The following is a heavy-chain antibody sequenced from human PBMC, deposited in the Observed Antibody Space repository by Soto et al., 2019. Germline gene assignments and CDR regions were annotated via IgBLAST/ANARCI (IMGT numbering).Heavy chain of an antibody. Sequence: SVKVSCKASGGTFSSYAISWVRQAPGQGLEWMGGIIPIFGTANYAQKFQGRVTITADESTSTAYMELSSLRSEDTAVYYCASSSDSSAYYPPYYGMAVWGQGTTVTVSS. D-gene: IGHD3-22*01. J-gene: IGHJ6*02. CDR1: GGTFSSYA. CDR2: IIPIFGTA. CDR3: ASSSDSSAYYPPYYGMAV. V-gene: IGHV1-69*13.